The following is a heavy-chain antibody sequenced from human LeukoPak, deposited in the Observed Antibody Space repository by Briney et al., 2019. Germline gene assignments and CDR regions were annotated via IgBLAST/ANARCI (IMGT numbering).Heavy chain of an antibody. J-gene: IGHJ5*02. V-gene: IGHV4-59*08. CDR2: TYYSGST. Sequence: SETLSLTCTVSGGSISSYYWSWIRQPPGKGLEWIGYTYYSGSTNYNPSLKSRVTISVDTSKNQFSLKLSSVTAADTAVYYCARLWSRNWFDPWGQGTLVTVSS. CDR3: ARLWSRNWFDP. CDR1: GGSISSYY. D-gene: IGHD3-10*01.